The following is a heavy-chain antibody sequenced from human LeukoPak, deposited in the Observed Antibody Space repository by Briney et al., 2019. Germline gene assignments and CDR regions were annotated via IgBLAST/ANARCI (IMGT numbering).Heavy chain of an antibody. J-gene: IGHJ4*02. CDR3: ARGPDTAMGDY. V-gene: IGHV1-46*01. Sequence: ASVKVSCKASGYTFTGYYMHWVRQAPGQGLEWMGWINPSGGTTNCAQKFQGRVTMTRDMSTTTVYMHLSSLRSEDTAVYYCARGPDTAMGDYWGQGTLVTVSS. CDR2: INPSGGTT. CDR1: GYTFTGYY. D-gene: IGHD5-18*01.